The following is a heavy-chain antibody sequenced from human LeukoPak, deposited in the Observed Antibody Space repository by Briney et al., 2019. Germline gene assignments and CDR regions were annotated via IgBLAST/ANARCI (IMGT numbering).Heavy chain of an antibody. J-gene: IGHJ4*02. CDR1: GFTFSRYW. V-gene: IGHV3-7*03. CDR3: AKEPAAERQWVVLPFDY. Sequence: GGSLRLSCAASGFTFSRYWMSWVRQAPGKGLEWVANIKQDGGEKYYVDSVKGRFTISRDNAKNTLYLQMNSLRAEDTAVCYCAKEPAAERQWVVLPFDYWGQGTLVTVSS. CDR2: IKQDGGEK. D-gene: IGHD6-19*01.